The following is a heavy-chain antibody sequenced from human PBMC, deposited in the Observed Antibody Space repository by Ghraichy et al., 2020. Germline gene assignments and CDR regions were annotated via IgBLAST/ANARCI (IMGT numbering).Heavy chain of an antibody. Sequence: GGSLRLSCAASRFTFSKFAMTWVRQAPGKWLEWVSAISDSGSDKSYADSVKGRFTMSRDNSKNTVYLQMSRLRAEDTAIYYCAKGKSATGLTPRYDSWGQGTLVTVSS. CDR1: RFTFSKFA. D-gene: IGHD3-9*01. J-gene: IGHJ4*02. CDR3: AKGKSATGLTPRYDS. CDR2: ISDSGSDK. V-gene: IGHV3-23*01.